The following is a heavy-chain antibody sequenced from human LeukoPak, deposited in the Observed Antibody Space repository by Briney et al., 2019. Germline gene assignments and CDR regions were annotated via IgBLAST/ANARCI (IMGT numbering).Heavy chain of an antibody. CDR3: ASGSGSYFPGY. J-gene: IGHJ4*02. CDR2: INIDGSST. V-gene: IGHV3-74*01. D-gene: IGHD3-10*01. Sequence: GGSLRLSCAASGFTFSRNWMYWVRQAPGKGLVWVSRINIDGSSTSYADSVKGRFTISRDNAKNALYLQMNSLRAEDTAVYYCASGSGSYFPGYWGQGTLVTVSS. CDR1: GFTFSRNW.